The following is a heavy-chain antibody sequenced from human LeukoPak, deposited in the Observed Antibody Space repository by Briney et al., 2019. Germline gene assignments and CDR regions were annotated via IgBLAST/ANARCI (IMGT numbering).Heavy chain of an antibody. CDR2: INPKRGDT. V-gene: IGHV1-2*02. Sequence: ASVKVSCKASGYTFTGYYIHWVRQAPGQGLEWMGWINPKRGDTDYAQRFKGRITMARDTSMSTAFMELYSLTSDDTAVYYCVRDIAGSEYDNSGVYWGQGTLVTVS. CDR3: VRDIAGSEYDNSGVY. J-gene: IGHJ4*02. CDR1: GYTFTGYY. D-gene: IGHD3-22*01.